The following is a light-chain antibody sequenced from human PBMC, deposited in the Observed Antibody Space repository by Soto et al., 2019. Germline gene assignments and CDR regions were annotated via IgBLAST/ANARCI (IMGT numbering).Light chain of an antibody. V-gene: IGKV3-20*01. Sequence: EIVLTQSPGTLSLSPGERATLFCRASQSVRSSYLAWYQQKPGQAPRLLIYGASGRATGIPDRFSGSGSGTDFTLTISRLEPEDFAVYYCQQYGSSPPVTFGQGTRLEIK. CDR2: GAS. J-gene: IGKJ5*01. CDR1: QSVRSSY. CDR3: QQYGSSPPVT.